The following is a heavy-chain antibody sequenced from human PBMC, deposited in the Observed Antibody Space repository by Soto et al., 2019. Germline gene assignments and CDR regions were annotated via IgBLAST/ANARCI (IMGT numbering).Heavy chain of an antibody. CDR2: ISAYNGNT. V-gene: IGHV1-18*01. CDR1: GYTFTSYG. J-gene: IGHJ2*01. CDR3: AREYYYGSGPSSQRSTSNCPNDSLRISHSNIRPCPRLSDCPIADTGSSWRCL. Sequence: ASVKVSCKASGYTFTSYGISWVRQAPGQGLEWMGWISAYNGNTNYAQKLQGRVTMTTDTSTSTAYMELRSLRSDDTAVYYCAREYYYGSGPSSQRSTSNCPNDSLRISHSNIRPCPRLSDCPIADTGSSWRCLW. D-gene: IGHD3-10*01.